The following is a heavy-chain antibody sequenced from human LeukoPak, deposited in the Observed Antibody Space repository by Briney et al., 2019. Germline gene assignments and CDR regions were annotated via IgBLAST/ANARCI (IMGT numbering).Heavy chain of an antibody. J-gene: IGHJ1*01. V-gene: IGHV3-21*01. Sequence: GGSLRLSCAASGFTFSSYWMSWVRQAPGKGLEWVSSISSSSSYIYYADSVKGRFTISRDNAKNSLYLQMNSLRAEDTAVYYCARDGTYYYDSSGHLAEYFQHWGQGTLVTVSS. D-gene: IGHD3-22*01. CDR3: ARDGTYYYDSSGHLAEYFQH. CDR2: ISSSSSYI. CDR1: GFTFSSYW.